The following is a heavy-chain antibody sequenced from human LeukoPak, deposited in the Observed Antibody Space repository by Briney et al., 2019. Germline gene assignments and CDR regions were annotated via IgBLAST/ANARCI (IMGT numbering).Heavy chain of an antibody. V-gene: IGHV1-2*02. CDR3: ARIGLRGVIISRPLDY. Sequence: ASVKVSCKASGYIFTGYYIHWVRQAPGQGLEWMGWINPNSGDTNYAQKFQGRVTMTRDTSISTAYMELSSLRSEDTAVYYCARIGLRGVIISRPLDYWGQGTLVTVSS. J-gene: IGHJ4*02. CDR2: INPNSGDT. D-gene: IGHD3-16*02. CDR1: GYIFTGYY.